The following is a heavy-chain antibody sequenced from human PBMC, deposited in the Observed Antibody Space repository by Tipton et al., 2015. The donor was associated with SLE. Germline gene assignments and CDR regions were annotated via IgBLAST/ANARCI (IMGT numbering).Heavy chain of an antibody. D-gene: IGHD2-2*02. V-gene: IGHV3-33*08. Sequence: QLVQSGGGVVQPGRSLRLSCAASGFTFSSYAMHWVRQAPGKGLEWVAATWYDGSKKFYADSVKGRFTISRDNSKNTLYLQLNSLRVDDTAMYYCPRWGGGYTHLHNDYWGQGTLVAFSS. CDR3: PRWGGGYTHLHNDY. J-gene: IGHJ4*02. CDR1: GFTFSSYA. CDR2: TWYDGSKK.